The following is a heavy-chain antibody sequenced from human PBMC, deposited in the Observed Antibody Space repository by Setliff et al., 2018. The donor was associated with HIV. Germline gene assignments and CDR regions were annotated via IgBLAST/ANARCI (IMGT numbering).Heavy chain of an antibody. CDR1: GFTFSSYT. CDR2: ISLSSAYI. CDR3: ARVREYSSSWPIDF. Sequence: PGGSLRLSCVASGFTFSSYTMNWVRQAPGKGLEWVSSISLSSAYIYYADSVKGRFTISRDNAKNSLYLHLNSLRAEDTAVYYCARVREYSSSWPIDFWGQGTLVTVSS. J-gene: IGHJ4*02. V-gene: IGHV3-21*01. D-gene: IGHD6-13*01.